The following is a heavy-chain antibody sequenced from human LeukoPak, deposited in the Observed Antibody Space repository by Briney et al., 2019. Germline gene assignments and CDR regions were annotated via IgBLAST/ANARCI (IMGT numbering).Heavy chain of an antibody. D-gene: IGHD6-13*01. V-gene: IGHV3-7*01. CDR2: IDQDGSEK. CDR1: GFTFSNYW. CDR3: ARDEGAAGDY. J-gene: IGHJ4*02. Sequence: GGSLRLSCAASGFTFSNYWMTWVRQAPGKGLEWVANIDQDGSEKFYVDSVKGRFTISRDNAKDSLYLQMNSLRAEDTALYYCARDEGAAGDYWGQGTLVTVSS.